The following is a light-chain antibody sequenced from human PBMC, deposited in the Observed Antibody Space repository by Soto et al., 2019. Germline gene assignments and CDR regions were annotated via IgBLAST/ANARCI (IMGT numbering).Light chain of an antibody. V-gene: IGKV3-11*01. J-gene: IGKJ2*02. Sequence: EVVLTQSPATLSLSPGGRATLSCRASQSVNSYLAWYQQKPGQAPMLLIYDASNRDAGVPARFSGSGYGTDFTLTIDNLEPEDFAVYYCQQRTNWPPTCTFGQGTKLEI. CDR3: QQRTNWPPTCT. CDR2: DAS. CDR1: QSVNSY.